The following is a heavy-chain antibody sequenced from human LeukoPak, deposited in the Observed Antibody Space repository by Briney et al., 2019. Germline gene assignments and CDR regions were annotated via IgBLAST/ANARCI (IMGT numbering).Heavy chain of an antibody. CDR2: IYHSGST. CDR3: AREPNWGFWFDP. Sequence: SETLSLTCTVSGGSISSGGYYWSWIRQPPGKGLEWIGYIYHSGSTYYNLSLKSRVTISVDRSKNQFSLKLSSVAAADTAVYYCAREPNWGFWFDPWGQGTLVTVSS. CDR1: GGSISSGGYY. V-gene: IGHV4-30-2*01. D-gene: IGHD7-27*01. J-gene: IGHJ5*02.